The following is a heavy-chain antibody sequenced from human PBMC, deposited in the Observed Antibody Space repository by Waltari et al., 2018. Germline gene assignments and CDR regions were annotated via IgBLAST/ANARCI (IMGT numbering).Heavy chain of an antibody. J-gene: IGHJ4*02. D-gene: IGHD1-26*01. Sequence: EVQMVETGGGLIQPGGSLRLSCEVSGFGVISNYMTWVRQPPGKGLEWVSYIYSGGSTYYADSVKGRFTISRDNSKNTLYLQMNNLRAEDTAVYYCARENSGSYGEFDFWGQGTLVTVSS. CDR2: IYSGGST. CDR1: GFGVISNY. V-gene: IGHV3-53*02. CDR3: ARENSGSYGEFDF.